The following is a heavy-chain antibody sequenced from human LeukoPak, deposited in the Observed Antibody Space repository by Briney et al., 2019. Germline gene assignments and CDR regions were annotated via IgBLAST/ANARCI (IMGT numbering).Heavy chain of an antibody. CDR1: GFTFSDYY. V-gene: IGHV3-11*01. CDR3: ARDRRYSSSSPFDY. Sequence: GGSLRLSCAASGFTFSDYYMSWIRQAPGKGLERVSYISSSGSTIYYADSVKGRFTISRDNAKNSLYLQMNSLRAEDTAVYYCARDRRYSSSSPFDYWGQGTLVTVSS. CDR2: ISSSGSTI. J-gene: IGHJ4*02. D-gene: IGHD6-6*01.